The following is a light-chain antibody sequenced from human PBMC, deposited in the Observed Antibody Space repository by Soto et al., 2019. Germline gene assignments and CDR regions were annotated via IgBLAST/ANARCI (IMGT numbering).Light chain of an antibody. J-gene: IGKJ4*01. V-gene: IGKV1-33*01. Sequence: DIQMTQSPSSLSASVVDRITITGQASQDIKQYVNWYQQKPGKAPVLLIFDGSRLEAGAPSRFSGSGLGTEFSFTISSLQPEDFATYYCQQYENLPVTFGGGTKVDIK. CDR3: QQYENLPVT. CDR2: DGS. CDR1: QDIKQY.